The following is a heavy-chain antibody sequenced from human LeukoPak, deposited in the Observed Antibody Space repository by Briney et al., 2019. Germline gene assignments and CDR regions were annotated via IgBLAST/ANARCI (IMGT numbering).Heavy chain of an antibody. CDR2: INYSGTT. D-gene: IGHD2-15*01. V-gene: IGHV4-31*03. Sequence: SETLSLTCTVSGDSISSGDYYWSWARQHPGKGLEWIGYINYSGTTYYNPSLTSRVTISVDTSKNQFSLKLSSVTAADTAVYYCAGTYCRGGTCYSWDYWGQGTLVTVSS. CDR1: GDSISSGDYY. CDR3: AGTYCRGGTCYSWDY. J-gene: IGHJ4*02.